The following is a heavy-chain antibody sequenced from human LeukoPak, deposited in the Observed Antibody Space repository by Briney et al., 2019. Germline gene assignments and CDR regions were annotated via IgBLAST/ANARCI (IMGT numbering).Heavy chain of an antibody. Sequence: PSESLSLTCAFSGGSISSSNWWSWVRHPPGKGLEWIVEIHHRGSTNYNPSLKSRVTISVDKSKNQFSLKLSSVTAADSAVYYCFFYRQKTAYDILTGSGYYGMDVWGKGTTVTVSS. CDR2: IHHRGST. D-gene: IGHD3-9*01. CDR1: GGSISSSNW. V-gene: IGHV4-4*02. CDR3: FFYRQKTAYDILTGSGYYGMDV. J-gene: IGHJ6*04.